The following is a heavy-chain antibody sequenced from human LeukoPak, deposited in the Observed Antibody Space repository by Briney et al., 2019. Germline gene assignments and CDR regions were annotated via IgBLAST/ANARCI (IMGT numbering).Heavy chain of an antibody. CDR1: GGTFSSYA. CDR3: ARLGSSWYGAFDY. Sequence: GASVKVSCKASGGTFSSYAISWVRQAPGQGLEWMGRIIPILGIANYAQKFQGRVTITADKSTSTAYMELSSLRSEDTAVYYCARLGSSWYGAFDYWGQGTLVTVSS. D-gene: IGHD6-13*01. J-gene: IGHJ4*02. V-gene: IGHV1-69*04. CDR2: IIPILGIA.